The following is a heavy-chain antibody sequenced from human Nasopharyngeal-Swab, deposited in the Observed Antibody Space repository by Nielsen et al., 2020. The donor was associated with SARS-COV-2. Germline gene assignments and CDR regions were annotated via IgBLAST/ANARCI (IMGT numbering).Heavy chain of an antibody. CDR3: ARSPHYYYYMDV. V-gene: IGHV4-39*01. Sequence: IRQSQGQGLQWIGSVYYTGSTYYNPSLKRRVTISVDTSQDQFSLKLRSATAADTAVYYCARSPHYYYYMDVWGTGTTVTVSS. J-gene: IGHJ6*03. CDR2: VYYTGST.